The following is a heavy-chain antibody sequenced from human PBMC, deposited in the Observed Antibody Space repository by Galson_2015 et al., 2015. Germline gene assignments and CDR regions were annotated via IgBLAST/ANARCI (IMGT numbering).Heavy chain of an antibody. J-gene: IGHJ3*01. CDR3: ARGLPAVTTFYAAFDV. V-gene: IGHV1-69*13. Sequence: SVKVSCKASAGIFRNFAISWIRQAPGQGLEWMGGLVPIFGAPNYAQRFQGRLTITADESTSTSYMELSSLRSEDTAVYYCARGLPAVTTFYAAFDVWGQGTVVTVSS. D-gene: IGHD4-17*01. CDR2: LVPIFGAP. CDR1: AGIFRNFA.